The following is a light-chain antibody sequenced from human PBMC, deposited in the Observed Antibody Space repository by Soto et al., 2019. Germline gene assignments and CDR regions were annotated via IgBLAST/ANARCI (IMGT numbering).Light chain of an antibody. CDR1: QSVLKSSNNKNY. J-gene: IGKJ2*01. CDR3: QQHYTTPFT. V-gene: IGKV4-1*01. Sequence: DMVMTQSPDSLAVSLGERATINCKSSQSVLKSSNNKNYLACYQQKPGQPPKLLIYWTSTRESGVPDRFSGSGSETDFTLTISSLQAEDVAVYDCQQHYTTPFTFGQGTKLEIK. CDR2: WTS.